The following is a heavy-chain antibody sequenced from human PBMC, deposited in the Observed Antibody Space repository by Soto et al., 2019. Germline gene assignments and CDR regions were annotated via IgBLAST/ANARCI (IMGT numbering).Heavy chain of an antibody. CDR3: AKGGNYGDYWYFDL. D-gene: IGHD4-17*01. V-gene: IGHV3-30*18. CDR2: ISYDGSNK. CDR1: GFTFSSYG. Sequence: GGSLRLSCAASGFTFSSYGMHWVRQAPGKGLEWVAVISYDGSNKYYADSVKGRFTISRDNSKNTLYLQMNSLRAEDTAVYYCAKGGNYGDYWYFDLWGRGTLVTVSS. J-gene: IGHJ2*01.